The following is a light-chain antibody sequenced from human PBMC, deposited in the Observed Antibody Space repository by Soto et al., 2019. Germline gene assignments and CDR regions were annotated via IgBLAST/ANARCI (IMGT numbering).Light chain of an antibody. J-gene: IGKJ2*02. Sequence: DIQVTQSPSTLSASVGNRVTITCRASQSINRYLAWYQQKPGKAPKLLIYDASILESGVPSRFSGSGAGTEFTLAIISLQRDDFATYYCQQYQSHPSCTFGQGTKLEIE. CDR1: QSINRY. CDR2: DAS. V-gene: IGKV1-5*01. CDR3: QQYQSHPSCT.